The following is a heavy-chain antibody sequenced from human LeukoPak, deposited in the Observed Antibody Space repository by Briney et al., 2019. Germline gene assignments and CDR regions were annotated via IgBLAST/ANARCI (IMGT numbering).Heavy chain of an antibody. CDR1: GFTFSSYG. CDR3: ARDKYSSGWDFDY. D-gene: IGHD6-19*01. CDR2: IWYDGSNK. V-gene: IGHV3-33*01. J-gene: IGHJ4*02. Sequence: GRSLRLSCAASGFTFSSYGIHWVRQAPGKGLEWVAVIWYDGSNKYYADSVKGRFTISRDNSKNTLYLQMNSLRAEDTAVYYCARDKYSSGWDFDYWGQGTLVTVSS.